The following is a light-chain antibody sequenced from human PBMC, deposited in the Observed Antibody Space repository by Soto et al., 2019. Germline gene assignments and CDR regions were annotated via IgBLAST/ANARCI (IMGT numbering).Light chain of an antibody. J-gene: IGLJ1*01. V-gene: IGLV1-44*01. Sequence: QPVLAPPPATYESPGQRVHISCSVSGSNSGSKTVTWCPRRPGTAPRRLIYSNNQRPSGVPGRFSGSKAGTSASLAVSGPQSEHEADYYCAAWDDSLNGYVFDTGTKVTVL. CDR3: AAWDDSLNGYV. CDR2: SNN. CDR1: GSNSGSKT.